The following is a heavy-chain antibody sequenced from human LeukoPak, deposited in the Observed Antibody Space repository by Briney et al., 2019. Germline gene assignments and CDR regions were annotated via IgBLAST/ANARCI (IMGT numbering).Heavy chain of an antibody. CDR1: GGSFSGYY. D-gene: IGHD2-2*01. CDR2: INHSGST. J-gene: IGHJ5*02. Sequence: SETLSLTCTVSGGSFSGYYWSWIRQPPGKGLEWIGEINHSGSTNYNPSLKSRVTISVDTSKNQFSLKLSSVTAADTAVYYCARGGDIVVVPAAPGYNWFDPWGQGTLVTVSS. V-gene: IGHV4-34*01. CDR3: ARGGDIVVVPAAPGYNWFDP.